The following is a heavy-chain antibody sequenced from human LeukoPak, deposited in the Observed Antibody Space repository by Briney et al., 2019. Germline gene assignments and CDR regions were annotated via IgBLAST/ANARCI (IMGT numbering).Heavy chain of an antibody. Sequence: ASVKVACMASGYTFTNYDINWGRQATGQGLEWMGWRNPNSGRTGFAQKFQGRLTMTADTSISTAYMELSSLTSDDTAVYYCARGPVSTHGMDVWGQGTTVTVSS. CDR2: RNPNSGRT. D-gene: IGHD6-13*01. J-gene: IGHJ6*02. CDR1: GYTFTNYD. CDR3: ARGPVSTHGMDV. V-gene: IGHV1-8*01.